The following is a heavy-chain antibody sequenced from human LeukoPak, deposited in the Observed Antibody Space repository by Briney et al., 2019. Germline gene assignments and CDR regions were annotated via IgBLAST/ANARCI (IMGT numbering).Heavy chain of an antibody. CDR3: AKDMGKTMATFDY. CDR1: GFTFSSYE. J-gene: IGHJ4*02. V-gene: IGHV3-43*02. Sequence: GGSLRLSCAASGFTFSSYEMNWVRQAPGKGLEWVSLISGDGGSTYYADSVKGRFTISRDNSKNSLYLQMNSLRTEDTALYYCAKDMGKTMATFDYWGQGTLVTVSS. CDR2: ISGDGGST. D-gene: IGHD5-24*01.